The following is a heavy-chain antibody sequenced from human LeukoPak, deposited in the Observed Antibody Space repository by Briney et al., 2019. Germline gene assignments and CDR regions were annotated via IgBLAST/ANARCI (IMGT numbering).Heavy chain of an antibody. Sequence: PGGSLRLSCAASGFTFSSYWMHWVRQAPGKGLVWVSRTNSDGSSTNYADSVKGRFTISRDNAKNTLYLQVKSLRAEDTAVYYCARGPSGWGSLDSWGQGTLATVSS. CDR1: GFTFSSYW. D-gene: IGHD7-27*01. V-gene: IGHV3-74*01. CDR3: ARGPSGWGSLDS. J-gene: IGHJ4*02. CDR2: TNSDGSST.